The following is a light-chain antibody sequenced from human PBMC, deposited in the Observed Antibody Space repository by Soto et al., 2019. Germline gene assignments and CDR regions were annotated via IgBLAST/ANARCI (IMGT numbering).Light chain of an antibody. CDR2: DDS. Sequence: SYELTQPPSVSVAPGQTARITCGGNNIEGKSVHWYQQRPGQAPVLVVHDDSDRPSGIPERISGSNSGNTATLTISRVEAGDEAEYYCQVWDGLSDHVIFGGGTQLTVL. CDR1: NIEGKS. V-gene: IGLV3-21*02. CDR3: QVWDGLSDHVI. J-gene: IGLJ2*01.